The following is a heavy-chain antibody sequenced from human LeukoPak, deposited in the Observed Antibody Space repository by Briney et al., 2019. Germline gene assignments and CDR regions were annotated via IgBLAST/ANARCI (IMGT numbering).Heavy chain of an antibody. CDR3: ARNLQFNYYYYMDV. D-gene: IGHD4-11*01. J-gene: IGHJ6*03. Sequence: GGSLRLSCVASGFTFRSYGIHWVRQAPGKGLEWLAFIWYDEITKNYADSVKGRFTISRDNAKNSLYLQMNSLRAEDTAVYYCARNLQFNYYYYMDVWGKGTTVTVSS. CDR1: GFTFRSYG. V-gene: IGHV3-33*01. CDR2: IWYDEITK.